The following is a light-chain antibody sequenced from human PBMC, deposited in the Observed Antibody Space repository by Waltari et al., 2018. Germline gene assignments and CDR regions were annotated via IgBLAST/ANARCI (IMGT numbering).Light chain of an antibody. CDR1: SGISVDNYR. CDR3: MIWNNNVVI. J-gene: IGLJ2*01. CDR2: YHIDSDN. V-gene: IGLV5-45*01. Sequence: QPALTQPTSLSASPGASARLTCTLRSGISVDNYRIFWYQQKPGSPPRSLLNYHIDSDNHQGSGVPSRFSGSKDASANVGILFSSELQSEDEADYYCMIWNNNVVIFGGGTRLTVL.